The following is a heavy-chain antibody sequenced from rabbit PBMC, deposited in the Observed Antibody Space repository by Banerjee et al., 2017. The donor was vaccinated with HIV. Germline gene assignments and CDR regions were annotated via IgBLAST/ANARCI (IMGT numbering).Heavy chain of an antibody. CDR3: ARDFASYADYGYNVLAL. J-gene: IGHJ4*01. CDR1: GFDFSYYG. Sequence: QEQLEESGGGLVKPEGSLTLSCKASGFDFSYYGISWVRQAPGKGLELIACIYTSSGSTWYASWVNGRFTISRSTSLNTVDLKMTSLTAADTATYFCARDFASYADYGYNVLALRGPGTLVTVS. CDR2: IYTSSGST. D-gene: IGHD6-1*01. V-gene: IGHV1S43*01.